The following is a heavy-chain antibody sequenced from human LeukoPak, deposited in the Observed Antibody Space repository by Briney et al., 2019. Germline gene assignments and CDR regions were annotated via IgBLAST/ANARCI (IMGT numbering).Heavy chain of an antibody. CDR3: ANYLVSGAPDYFDS. J-gene: IGHJ4*02. Sequence: GGSLRLSCAASGFTFISYDIQWVRQAPGKGLQRVAVMSSDGSIKIYTDSVKGRFTISRDNSKNTLYLEMNSHRVDYTGVYYCANYLVSGAPDYFDSWGQGTLVTVSS. CDR1: GFTFISYD. V-gene: IGHV3-30-3*01. D-gene: IGHD1-26*01. CDR2: MSSDGSIK.